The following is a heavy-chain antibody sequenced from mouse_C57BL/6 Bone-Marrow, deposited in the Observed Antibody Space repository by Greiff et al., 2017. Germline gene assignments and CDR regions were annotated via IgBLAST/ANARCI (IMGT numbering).Heavy chain of an antibody. Sequence: VKLQQPGAELVRPGSSVTLSCKASCYTFTSYWMDWVKQSAGQCLEWIGNIYPSDSETHYNQKFKDKATLTVDKSSSSAYMQLSSLTSEDSAVYYWARRGLFYAMDYWGQGTSVTVAS. CDR2: IYPSDSET. CDR1: CYTFTSYW. J-gene: IGHJ4*01. D-gene: IGHD1-1*02. CDR3: ARRGLFYAMDY. V-gene: IGHV1-61*01.